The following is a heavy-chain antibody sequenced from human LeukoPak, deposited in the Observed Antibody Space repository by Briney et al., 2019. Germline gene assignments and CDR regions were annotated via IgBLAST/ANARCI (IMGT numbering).Heavy chain of an antibody. CDR2: ISGTGDST. D-gene: IGHD1-14*01. Sequence: GWSLRLSCATSGLAVDNFAMSWVRQAPGTGLEWVSSISGTGDSTYYSNSVKGRFTISRASSKSSLYLQMNRLRVEDTAVYFCVTGGFLHFEYWGRGTMVTVSS. CDR1: GLAVDNFA. V-gene: IGHV3-23*01. CDR3: VTGGFLHFEY. J-gene: IGHJ4*02.